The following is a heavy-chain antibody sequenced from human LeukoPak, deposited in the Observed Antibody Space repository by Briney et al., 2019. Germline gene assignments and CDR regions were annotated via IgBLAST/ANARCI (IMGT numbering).Heavy chain of an antibody. CDR2: IYYSGST. J-gene: IGHJ5*02. CDR3: ARRIQHGVINWFDP. V-gene: IGHV4-59*08. D-gene: IGHD5-18*01. CDR1: GGSISSYY. Sequence: SETLSLTCTVSGGSISSYYWSWIRQPPGKGLKWIGYIYYSGSTNYNPSLKSRVTISVDTSKNQFSLKLSSVTAADTAVYYCARRIQHGVINWFDPWGQGTLVTVSS.